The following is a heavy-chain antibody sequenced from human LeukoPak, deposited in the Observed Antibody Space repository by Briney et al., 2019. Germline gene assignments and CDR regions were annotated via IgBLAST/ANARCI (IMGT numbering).Heavy chain of an antibody. D-gene: IGHD3-10*01. J-gene: IGHJ4*02. CDR1: GFTFRSYA. CDR2: ISGSGGST. CDR3: AKDRLGSYYYFDY. Sequence: PGGSLRLSCAASGFTFRSYAMSWVRQAPGKGLEWVSGISGSGGSTYYADSVKGRFTISRDNSRNTLYLQMNSLRAEDTAEYYCAKDRLGSYYYFDYWGRGTLVTVSS. V-gene: IGHV3-23*01.